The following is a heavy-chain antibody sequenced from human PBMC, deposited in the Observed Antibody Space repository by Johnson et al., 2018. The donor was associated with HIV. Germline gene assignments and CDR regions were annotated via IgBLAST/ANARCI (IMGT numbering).Heavy chain of an antibody. Sequence: VQLVESGGGLVKPGGSLRLSCAASGFTFSDYYMSWIRQAPGKGLEWVSYISSSSSTIYYADSVKGRFTISRDNAKNSLYLQMKSLRAEDTALYYCASHRSIAADDAFDIWGQGTMVTVSS. D-gene: IGHD6-13*01. CDR3: ASHRSIAADDAFDI. V-gene: IGHV3-11*01. CDR2: ISSSSSTI. CDR1: GFTFSDYY. J-gene: IGHJ3*02.